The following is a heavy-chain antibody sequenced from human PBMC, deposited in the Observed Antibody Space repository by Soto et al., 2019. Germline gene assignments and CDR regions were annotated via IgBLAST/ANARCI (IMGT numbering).Heavy chain of an antibody. CDR3: ARDPRPTMVHGGDYYYGMDV. J-gene: IGHJ6*02. CDR1: GYTFTSYG. Sequence: ASVKVSCKASGYTFTSYGISWVRQAPGQGLEWMGWISAYNGNTNYAQKLQGRVTMTTDTSTSTAYMELRSLRSDDTAVYYCARDPRPTMVHGGDYYYGMDVWGQGTTVTVS. CDR2: ISAYNGNT. D-gene: IGHD3-10*01. V-gene: IGHV1-18*01.